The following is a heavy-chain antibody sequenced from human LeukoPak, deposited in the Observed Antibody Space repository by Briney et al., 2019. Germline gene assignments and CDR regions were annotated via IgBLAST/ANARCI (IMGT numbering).Heavy chain of an antibody. CDR1: GRTVSNEA. CDR3: ARDRRHGDYDEY. J-gene: IGHJ4*02. V-gene: IGHV1-69*13. D-gene: IGHD4-17*01. Sequence: SVIDSSMAAGRTVSNEASTWLRQAHGQGNEWMGGIIPIFGTANYAQKFQGRVTITADESTSTAYMELSSLRSEDTAVYYCARDRRHGDYDEYWGQGTLVTVSS. CDR2: IIPIFGTA.